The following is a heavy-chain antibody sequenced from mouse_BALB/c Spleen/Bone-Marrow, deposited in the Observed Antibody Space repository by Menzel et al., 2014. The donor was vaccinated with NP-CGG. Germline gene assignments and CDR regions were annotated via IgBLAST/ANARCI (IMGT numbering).Heavy chain of an antibody. V-gene: IGHV1S56*01. CDR1: GYTFTSYY. CDR3: ARDSMDY. CDR2: IFPGNVNT. J-gene: IGHJ4*01. Sequence: QVQLKESGPELVKPGASVRISCKASGYTFTSYYIHWVKQRPGQGLEWIGWIFPGNVNTKYNEKFKGKATLTADKSSSTSEDSAVYFCARDSMDYWGQGTSVTVSS.